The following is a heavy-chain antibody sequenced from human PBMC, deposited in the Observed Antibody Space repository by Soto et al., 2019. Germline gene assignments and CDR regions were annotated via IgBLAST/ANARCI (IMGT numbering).Heavy chain of an antibody. V-gene: IGHV3-33*06. J-gene: IGHJ6*04. CDR3: AQGGNSGWYGPVDG. CDR2: IWYDGSNK. CDR1: GFTFSSYG. Sequence: VGSLRLSCAASGFTFSSYGVHWVGQAPGKGLEWVAVIWYDGSNKYYADSVKGRFTISRDNSKNTLYLQMNSLRAEDTAVYYCAQGGNSGWYGPVDGWGNGTTVTVSS. D-gene: IGHD6-19*01.